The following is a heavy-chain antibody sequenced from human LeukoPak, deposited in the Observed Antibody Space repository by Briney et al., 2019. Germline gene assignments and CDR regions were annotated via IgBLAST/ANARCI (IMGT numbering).Heavy chain of an antibody. V-gene: IGHV3-30*18. D-gene: IGHD3-9*01. Sequence: GGSLRLSCAASGFAFSSYGMHWVRQAPGKGLEWVAVISYDGSNKYYADSVKGRFTISRDNSKNTLYLQMNSLRAEDTAVYYCAKGGVLRYFDWLGFPDYWGQGTLVTVSS. CDR1: GFAFSSYG. CDR2: ISYDGSNK. J-gene: IGHJ4*02. CDR3: AKGGVLRYFDWLGFPDY.